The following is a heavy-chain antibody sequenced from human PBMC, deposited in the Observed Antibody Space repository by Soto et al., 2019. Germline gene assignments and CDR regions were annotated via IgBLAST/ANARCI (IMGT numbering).Heavy chain of an antibody. CDR3: ARGYSGYDPFDY. Sequence: SETLSLTCTVSGGSISSYYWSWIRQPPWKGLEWIGYIYYSGSTNYNPSLKSRVTISVDTSKNQFSLKLSSVTAADTAVYYCARGYSGYDPFDYWGQGTLVTVSS. J-gene: IGHJ4*02. CDR2: IYYSGST. V-gene: IGHV4-59*01. D-gene: IGHD5-12*01. CDR1: GGSISSYY.